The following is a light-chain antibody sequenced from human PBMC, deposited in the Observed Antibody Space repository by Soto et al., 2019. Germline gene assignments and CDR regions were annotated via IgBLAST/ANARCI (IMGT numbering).Light chain of an antibody. CDR1: NNAVGVSNY. J-gene: IGLJ1*01. CDR2: DVN. V-gene: IGLV2-14*01. CDR3: TSYRIGALYV. Sequence: QSVLTQPASVSGSPGQSITVSCTGLNNAVGVSNYVSWYQQHPGKAPRLIIFDVNNRPSGVSPRFSGSQSGNTASLTISGLQAEDEAHYFCTSYRIGALYVFGTGTKVTVL.